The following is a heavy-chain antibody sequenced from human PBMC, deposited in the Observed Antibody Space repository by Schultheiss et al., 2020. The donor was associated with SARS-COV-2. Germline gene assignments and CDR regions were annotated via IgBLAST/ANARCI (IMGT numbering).Heavy chain of an antibody. CDR2: ISSSGSTI. CDR3: ARDTTYYYYMDV. CDR1: GFTFSSYE. Sequence: GGSLRLSCAASGFTFSSYEMNWVRQAPGKGLEWVSYISSSGSTIYYADSVKGRFTISRDNAKNSLYLQMNSLRAEDTAVYYCARDTTYYYYMDVWGKGTTVTVSS. D-gene: IGHD1-1*01. V-gene: IGHV3-48*03. J-gene: IGHJ6*03.